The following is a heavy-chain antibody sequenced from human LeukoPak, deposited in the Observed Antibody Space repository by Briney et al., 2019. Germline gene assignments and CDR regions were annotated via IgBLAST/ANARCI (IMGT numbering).Heavy chain of an antibody. D-gene: IGHD3-3*01. CDR2: IIPIYPKK. Sequence: SVKVXCKASGGTFNSFALSWVRQAPGQRLEWMGGIIPIYPKKDYAQRFQGRVTISADESKGTVSLELSNLRSEDTAVYYCARASFPFLEWTTSIPFDVWGQGTVVIVSS. CDR3: ARASFPFLEWTTSIPFDV. J-gene: IGHJ3*01. V-gene: IGHV1-69*01. CDR1: GGTFNSFA.